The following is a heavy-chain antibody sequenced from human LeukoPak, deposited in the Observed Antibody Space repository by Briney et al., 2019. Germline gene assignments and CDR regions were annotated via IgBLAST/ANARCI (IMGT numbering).Heavy chain of an antibody. CDR3: ARSLRRGYSYGRILDY. CDR1: GFTFSSYW. CDR2: IKQDGSEK. J-gene: IGHJ4*02. V-gene: IGHV3-7*01. D-gene: IGHD5-18*01. Sequence: GGSLRLSCAASGFTFSSYWMSWVRQAPGKGLEWVANIKQDGSEKYYVDSVKGRFTISRDNAKNSLYLQMNGLRAEDTAVYYCARSLRRGYSYGRILDYWGQGTLVTVSS.